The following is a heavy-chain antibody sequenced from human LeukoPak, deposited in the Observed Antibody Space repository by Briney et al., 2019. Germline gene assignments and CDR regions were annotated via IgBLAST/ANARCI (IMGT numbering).Heavy chain of an antibody. J-gene: IGHJ4*02. CDR1: GGSISSYY. Sequence: PSETLSLTCTVSGGSISSYYWSWIRQPPGKGLEWIGYIYYSGSTNYNPSLKSRVTISVDTSQNQFSLKLSSVTAADTAVYYCARSLEDFWSGYPYFDYWGQGTLVTVSS. V-gene: IGHV4-59*01. CDR3: ARSLEDFWSGYPYFDY. D-gene: IGHD3-3*01. CDR2: IYYSGST.